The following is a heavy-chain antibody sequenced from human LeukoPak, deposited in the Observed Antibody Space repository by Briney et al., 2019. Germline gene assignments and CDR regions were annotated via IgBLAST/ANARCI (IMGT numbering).Heavy chain of an antibody. CDR2: IYHTGST. D-gene: IGHD3-22*01. J-gene: IGHJ4*02. Sequence: PSGTLSLTCAVSGGSISSITWWSWVRQPPGKGLEWIGEIYHTGSTNYNPSLKSRVTMSVDKSKNQFSLKLSSVTAADTAVYYCASRLTMIVALQVDYWGQGTLVTVSS. CDR1: GGSISSITW. V-gene: IGHV4-4*02. CDR3: ASRLTMIVALQVDY.